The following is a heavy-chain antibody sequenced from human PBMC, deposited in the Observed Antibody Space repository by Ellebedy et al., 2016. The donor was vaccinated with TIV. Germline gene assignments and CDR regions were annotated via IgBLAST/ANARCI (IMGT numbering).Heavy chain of an antibody. V-gene: IGHV3-7*01. CDR3: ARAWGY. J-gene: IGHJ4*02. CDR1: GLTFSDYW. D-gene: IGHD7-27*01. Sequence: GGSLRLSXAASGLTFSDYWMGWVRQAPGKRPEWVANMKPDGSEEYYTDSLRGRFTISRDNAKNTLFLQMNSLRAEDTAVYYCARAWGYWGQGTLVTVSS. CDR2: MKPDGSEE.